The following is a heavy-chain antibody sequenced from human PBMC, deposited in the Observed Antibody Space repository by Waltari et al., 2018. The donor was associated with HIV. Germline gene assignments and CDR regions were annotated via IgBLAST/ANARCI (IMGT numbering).Heavy chain of an antibody. J-gene: IGHJ4*02. D-gene: IGHD6-19*01. CDR1: TGYITQSYY. CDR3: VALRTVTGTIDK. CDR2: IYSNGVS. V-gene: IGHV4-39*01. Sequence: QLQLQESGPALVKPSETLSLTCTVSTGYITQSYYWGWVRQFPGTGLEWIGSIYSNGVSHYAPSLKSRVARSVDMSKNQFSLTLTAVTAADMSRYFCVALRTVTGTIDKWGQGTLVTVS.